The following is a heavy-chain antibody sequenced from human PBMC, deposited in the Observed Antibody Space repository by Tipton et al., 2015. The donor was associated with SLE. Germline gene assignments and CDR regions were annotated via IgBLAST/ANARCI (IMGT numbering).Heavy chain of an antibody. CDR3: AGGLAVAGTRDY. J-gene: IGHJ4*02. CDR2: VFYTGST. CDR1: GVSFSSYY. Sequence: TLSLTCTVSGVSFSSYYWSWIRQSPGKRLEWIGYVFYTGSTKYNPSPDSRVTISVDTSKNQFSLKLGSVTAADTAIYYCAGGLAVAGTRDYWGQGTLVTVSS. D-gene: IGHD6-19*01. V-gene: IGHV4-59*01.